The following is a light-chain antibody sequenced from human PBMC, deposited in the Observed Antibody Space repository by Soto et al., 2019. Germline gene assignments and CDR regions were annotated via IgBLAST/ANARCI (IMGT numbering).Light chain of an antibody. Sequence: QSVLTQPPSASGTPGQRVTISWSGSSFNIGSNTVNWYQQLPGTAPKLLIYSNNQLPSGVPDRFSGSKSGTSASQAISGLQSEDEADYYCAAWHDSLNGYVFGSGTKVTVL. CDR2: SNN. V-gene: IGLV1-44*01. CDR1: SFNIGSNT. CDR3: AAWHDSLNGYV. J-gene: IGLJ1*01.